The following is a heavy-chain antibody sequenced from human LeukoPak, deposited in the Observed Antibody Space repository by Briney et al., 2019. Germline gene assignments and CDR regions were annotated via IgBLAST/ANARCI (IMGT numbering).Heavy chain of an antibody. Sequence: GGSLRLSCAPSGFIFSSYAMHWVRQAPGKGLEWVAVISYEGNNKYYADSVKGRFTISRDNSKNTLYLQMDSLRADDTAVYYCAKDEDIVVVPAATPFDYWGQGTLVTVSS. J-gene: IGHJ4*02. CDR2: ISYEGNNK. CDR1: GFIFSSYA. D-gene: IGHD2-2*01. V-gene: IGHV3-30*04. CDR3: AKDEDIVVVPAATPFDY.